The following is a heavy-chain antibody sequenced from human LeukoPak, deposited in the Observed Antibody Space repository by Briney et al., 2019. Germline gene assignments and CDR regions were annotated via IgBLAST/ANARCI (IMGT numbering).Heavy chain of an antibody. J-gene: IGHJ3*02. Sequence: PSETLSLTCGVSGGSVSSTNWWTWIRQPPGKGLEWIGEVHLDGRTNFNPSLKSRLTMSVDLSENHVSLKLTSVTAADTAVYYCARGGSGSYSGEAFDIWGQGTMVTVSS. CDR1: GGSVSSTNW. CDR3: ARGGSGSYSGEAFDI. D-gene: IGHD3-10*01. V-gene: IGHV4-4*02. CDR2: VHLDGRT.